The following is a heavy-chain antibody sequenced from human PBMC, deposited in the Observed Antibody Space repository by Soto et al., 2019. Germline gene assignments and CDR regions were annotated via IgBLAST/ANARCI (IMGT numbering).Heavy chain of an antibody. CDR1: GGSFSGYY. CDR3: ARGWGRIFDY. V-gene: IGHV4-34*01. D-gene: IGHD7-27*01. CDR2: INHSRST. Sequence: QVQLQQWGAGLLKPSETLSLTCAVYGGSFSGYYWSWIRQPPGKGLEWIGEINHSRSTNYNPSLKRRLTLSVDTSKNQFSLKLSSVTAADTAVYYCARGWGRIFDYWGQGTLVTVSS. J-gene: IGHJ4*02.